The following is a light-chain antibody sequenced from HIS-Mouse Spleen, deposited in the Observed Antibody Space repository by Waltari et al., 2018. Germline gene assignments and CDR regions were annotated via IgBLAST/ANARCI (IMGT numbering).Light chain of an antibody. J-gene: IGLJ2*01. CDR2: SNN. CDR1: SSNIGSNT. V-gene: IGLV1-44*01. Sequence: QSVLTQPPSASGTPGQRVTISCSGSSSNIGSNTGNWYQQLPGTAPKLLIYSNNQRPSGVPARFSGSTSGTAASLAISGLQSEDEADYYCAAWDDSLNGVVVGGGTKLTVL. CDR3: AAWDDSLNGVV.